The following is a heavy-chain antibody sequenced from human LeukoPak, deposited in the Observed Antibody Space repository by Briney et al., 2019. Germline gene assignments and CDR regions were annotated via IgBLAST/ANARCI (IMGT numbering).Heavy chain of an antibody. CDR2: ISYDGSNK. V-gene: IGHV3-30*18. Sequence: PGGSLRLSCAASGFTFSSYGMHWVRQAPGKGLEWVAVISYDGSNKYYADSVKGRFTISRDNSKNTLYLQMNSLRAEDTAVYYCAKEARITMVRGVIADYWGQGTLVTVSS. CDR3: AKEARITMVRGVIADY. CDR1: GFTFSSYG. J-gene: IGHJ4*02. D-gene: IGHD3-10*01.